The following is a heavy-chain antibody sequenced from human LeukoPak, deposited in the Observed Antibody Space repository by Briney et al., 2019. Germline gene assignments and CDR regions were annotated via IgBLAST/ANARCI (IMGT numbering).Heavy chain of an antibody. D-gene: IGHD3-16*01. Sequence: PGGSLRLSCAASGFTFSSYSMHWVRQAPGKGLERVTLISYDGSKEYYADSVEGRCTISRDNSKNMLYLQMNSLRAEDTAVYYCARETITFGGTDYWGQGTLVTVSS. CDR1: GFTFSSYS. J-gene: IGHJ4*02. V-gene: IGHV3-30*04. CDR2: ISYDGSKE. CDR3: ARETITFGGTDY.